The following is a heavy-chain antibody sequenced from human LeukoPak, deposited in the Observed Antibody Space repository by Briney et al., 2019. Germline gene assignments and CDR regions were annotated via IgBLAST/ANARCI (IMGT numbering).Heavy chain of an antibody. D-gene: IGHD3-22*01. CDR2: ITSSSRYI. CDR3: ARGRYDSSGYYPIFDF. J-gene: IGHJ4*02. CDR1: GFTFSSYS. Sequence: GGSLRLSCAASGFTFSSYSMNWVRQAPGKGLEWVSSITSSSRYIYYADSVKGRFTISRDNAKNSLYLQMNSLRAEDTAVYYCARGRYDSSGYYPIFDFWGQGTLVTVSS. V-gene: IGHV3-21*01.